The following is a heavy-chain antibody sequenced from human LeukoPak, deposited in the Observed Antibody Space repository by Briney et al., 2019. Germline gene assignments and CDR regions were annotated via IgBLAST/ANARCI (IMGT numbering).Heavy chain of an antibody. D-gene: IGHD1-14*01. CDR2: ISSSSSYI. Sequence: GGSPRLSCAASGFTFSSYSMNWVRQAPGKGLEWVSSISSSSSYIYYADSVKGRFTISRDNAKNSLYLQMNSLRAEDTAVYYCASPLVRITGNAFDIWGQGTMVTVSS. CDR3: ASPLVRITGNAFDI. V-gene: IGHV3-21*01. CDR1: GFTFSSYS. J-gene: IGHJ3*02.